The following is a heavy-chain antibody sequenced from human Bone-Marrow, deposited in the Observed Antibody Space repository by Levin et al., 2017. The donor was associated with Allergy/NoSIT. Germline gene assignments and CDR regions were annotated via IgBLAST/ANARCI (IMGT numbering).Heavy chain of an antibody. J-gene: IGHJ4*02. Sequence: LSLTCAASGFTFSSYAMHWVRQAPGKGLEWVAVISYDGSNKYYADSVKGRFTISRDNSKNTLYLQMNSLRAEDTAVYYCARDLTYYDSSGLFDYWGQGTLVTVSS. V-gene: IGHV3-30*04. CDR2: ISYDGSNK. D-gene: IGHD3-22*01. CDR1: GFTFSSYA. CDR3: ARDLTYYDSSGLFDY.